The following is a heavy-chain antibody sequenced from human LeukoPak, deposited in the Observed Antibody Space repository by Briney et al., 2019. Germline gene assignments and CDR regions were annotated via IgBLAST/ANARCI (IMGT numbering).Heavy chain of an antibody. J-gene: IGHJ5*02. CDR1: GGSISSYY. V-gene: IGHV4-59*12. CDR3: ARGTAAAAGNLDP. D-gene: IGHD6-13*01. Sequence: SETLSLTCTVSGGSISSYYWSWIRQPPGKGLEWIGYIYHSGSTYYNPSLKSRVTISVDRSKNQFSLKLSSVTAADTAVYYCARGTAAAAGNLDPWGQGTLVTVSS. CDR2: IYHSGST.